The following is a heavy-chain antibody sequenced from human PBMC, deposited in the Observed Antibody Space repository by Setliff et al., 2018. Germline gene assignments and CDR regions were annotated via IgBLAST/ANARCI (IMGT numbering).Heavy chain of an antibody. Sequence: GGSLRLSCAASGFTFSSYSMSWIRQAPGKGLEWVSYISSSGSTIYYADSVKGRFTISRDNAKNSLYLQMNSLRAEDTAVYYCARHDDYGDYQGIRGAFDIWGQGTMVTVSS. CDR3: ARHDDYGDYQGIRGAFDI. J-gene: IGHJ3*02. V-gene: IGHV3-48*04. D-gene: IGHD4-17*01. CDR1: GFTFSSYS. CDR2: ISSSGSTI.